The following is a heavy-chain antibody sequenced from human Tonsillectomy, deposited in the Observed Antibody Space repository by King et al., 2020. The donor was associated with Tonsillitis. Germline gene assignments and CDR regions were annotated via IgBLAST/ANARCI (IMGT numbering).Heavy chain of an antibody. Sequence: VRLVESGGGLVKPGGSLRLSCAASGFTFSNAWMSWVRQAPGKGLEWVGRIKSKTDGGTTDYAAPVKGRFTISRDDSKNTLYLQMNSLKTEDTDVYYCTSCGESLVGATYFDYWGQGTLVTVSS. D-gene: IGHD1-26*01. J-gene: IGHJ4*02. V-gene: IGHV3-15*01. CDR2: IKSKTDGGTT. CDR1: GFTFSNAW. CDR3: TSCGESLVGATYFDY.